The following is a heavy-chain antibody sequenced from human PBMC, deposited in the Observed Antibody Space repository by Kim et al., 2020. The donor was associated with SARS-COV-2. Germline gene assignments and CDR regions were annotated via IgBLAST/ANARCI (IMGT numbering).Heavy chain of an antibody. CDR2: MNPNSGNT. V-gene: IGHV1-8*01. J-gene: IGHJ4*02. CDR1: GYTFTSYD. Sequence: ASVKVSCKASGYTFTSYDINWVRQATGQGLEWMGWMNPNSGNTGYAQKFQGRVTMTRNTSISTAYMELSSLRSEDTAVYYCARGFSRRLVRLYYFDYWGQGTLVTVSS. CDR3: ARGFSRRLVRLYYFDY. D-gene: IGHD6-25*01.